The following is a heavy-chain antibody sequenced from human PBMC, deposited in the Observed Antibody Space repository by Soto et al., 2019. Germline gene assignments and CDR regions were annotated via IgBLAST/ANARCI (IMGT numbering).Heavy chain of an antibody. J-gene: IGHJ3*02. CDR1: GGSISSYY. D-gene: IGHD3-16*02. CDR3: ARESMITFGGVIVFDAFDI. CDR2: IYTSGST. Sequence: SETLSLTCTVSGGSISSYYWSWIRQPAGKGLEWIGRIYTSGSTNYNPSLKSRVTMSVDTSKNQFSLKLSSVTAADTAVYYCARESMITFGGVIVFDAFDIWGQGTMVTVSS. V-gene: IGHV4-4*07.